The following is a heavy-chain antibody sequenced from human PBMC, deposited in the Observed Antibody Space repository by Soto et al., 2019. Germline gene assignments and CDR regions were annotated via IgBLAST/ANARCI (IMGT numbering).Heavy chain of an antibody. D-gene: IGHD1-7*01. CDR2: IIPIFGTA. Sequence: SVKVSCKASGGTFSSYAISWVRQAPGQGLEWMGGIIPIFGTANYAQKFQGRVTITADKSTSTAYMELSSLRSKDTAVYYCARGLPDNWNYLSWFDPWGQGTLVTVSS. CDR3: ARGLPDNWNYLSWFDP. V-gene: IGHV1-69*06. J-gene: IGHJ5*02. CDR1: GGTFSSYA.